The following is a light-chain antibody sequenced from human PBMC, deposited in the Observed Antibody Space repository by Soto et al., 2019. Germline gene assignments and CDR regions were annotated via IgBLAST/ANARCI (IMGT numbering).Light chain of an antibody. CDR1: QSISSN. J-gene: IGKJ1*01. Sequence: EIVMTQSPATLSVSPGERATLSCRASQSISSNLAWYQQKPGQAPRLLMFRTSSRATGIPDRFSGSGSGTDFTLTISRLEPEDFAVYYCQQYGRSQTFGQGTKVDIK. CDR3: QQYGRSQT. V-gene: IGKV3-20*01. CDR2: RTS.